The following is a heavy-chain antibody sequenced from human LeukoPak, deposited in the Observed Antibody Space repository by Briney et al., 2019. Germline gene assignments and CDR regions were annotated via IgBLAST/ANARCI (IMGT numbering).Heavy chain of an antibody. CDR2: INPNSGGT. Sequence: ASVKVSCKASGYTFTGYYMHWVRQAPGQGLEWMGGINPNSGGTNYAQKFQGRVTMTRNTSISTAYMELSRLRSDDTAVYYCAREDSAGIAAAGTCYYGMDVWGQGTTVTVSS. CDR1: GYTFTGYY. CDR3: AREDSAGIAAAGTCYYGMDV. D-gene: IGHD6-13*01. J-gene: IGHJ6*02. V-gene: IGHV1-2*02.